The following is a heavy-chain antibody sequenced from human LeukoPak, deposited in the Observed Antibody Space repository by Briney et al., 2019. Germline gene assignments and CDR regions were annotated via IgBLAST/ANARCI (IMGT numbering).Heavy chain of an antibody. CDR3: SSHSSSFRYFDY. CDR2: ISYDGSNN. CDR1: GFTFSSYG. Sequence: GGSLRHSCAASGFTFSSYGKHWVRQARGKGLEWVAVISYDGSNNYYADSVKGKFTISRYNSKTTLYLQLNSLRAEDTAVYYCSSHSSSFRYFDYWGQGTLVTVSS. J-gene: IGHJ4*02. D-gene: IGHD6-6*01. V-gene: IGHV3-30*03.